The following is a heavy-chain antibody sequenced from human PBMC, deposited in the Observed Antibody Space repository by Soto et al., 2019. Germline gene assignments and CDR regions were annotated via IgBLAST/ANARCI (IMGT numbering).Heavy chain of an antibody. CDR3: ARDKIPGLFAY. V-gene: IGHV4-34*01. CDR2: INHSGST. J-gene: IGHJ4*02. Sequence: SETLSLSCAVYGGSFSGYYWTWIRQPPGTGLEWIGEINHSGSTNYNPSLKSRVTISVDASKNQFSLKLTSVTAADTAVYYCARDKIPGLFAYWGQGTLVTVSS. CDR1: GGSFSGYY. D-gene: IGHD2-21*01.